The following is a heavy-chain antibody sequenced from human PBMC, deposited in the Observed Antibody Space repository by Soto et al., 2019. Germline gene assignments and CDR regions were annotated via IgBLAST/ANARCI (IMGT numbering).Heavy chain of an antibody. V-gene: IGHV3-11*01. J-gene: IGHJ6*03. CDR1: GFTFSDYY. CDR2: ISSSGSTI. CDR3: ARDQTPNNYYYYMDV. Sequence: GGSLRLSCAASGFTFSDYYMSWIRQAPGKGLEWVSYISSSGSTIYYADSVKGRFTISRDNAKNSLYLQMNSLRAEDTAVYYCARDQTPNNYYYYMDVWGKGTTVTFSS.